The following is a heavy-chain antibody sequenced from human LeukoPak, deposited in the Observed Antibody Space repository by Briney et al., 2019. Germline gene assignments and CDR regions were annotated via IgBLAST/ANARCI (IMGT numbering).Heavy chain of an antibody. CDR1: GGSISSSNC. CDR3: ASREEWLLLDEAGFDY. J-gene: IGHJ4*02. V-gene: IGHV4-4*02. Sequence: SGTLSLTCGVSGGSISSSNCWSWARPPPGKGLERIGEIYHSGSTNYNPSLKSRVTISVDKSKNQFSLKLSSVTAADTAVYYCASREEWLLLDEAGFDYWGQGTLVTVSS. CDR2: IYHSGST. D-gene: IGHD3-22*01.